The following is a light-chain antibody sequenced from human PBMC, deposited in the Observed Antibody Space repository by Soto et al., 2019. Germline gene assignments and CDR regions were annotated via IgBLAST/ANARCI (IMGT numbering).Light chain of an antibody. Sequence: EIVMTQSPATLSVSPGERATLSCRASEVVTTNLAWYQQKPGQAPRLLIYGASTRAAGIPARFSGSGSGTHFTLTISSLQSEDFAVYSCQEYSNWPPITFGQATRLEIK. J-gene: IGKJ5*01. CDR1: EVVTTN. CDR2: GAS. V-gene: IGKV3-15*01. CDR3: QEYSNWPPIT.